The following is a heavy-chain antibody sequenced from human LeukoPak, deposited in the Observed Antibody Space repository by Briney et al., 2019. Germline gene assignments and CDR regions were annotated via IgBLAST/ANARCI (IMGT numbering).Heavy chain of an antibody. D-gene: IGHD3-3*01. CDR1: GYTFTSYG. Sequence: ASVKVSCKASGYTFTSYGISWVRQAPGQGLEWMGWISAYNGNTNYAQKLQGRVTMTTDTSTSTVYMELRSLRSDDTAVYYCARLYYDFWGGKKNNLYFDYWGQGTVVTVSS. J-gene: IGHJ4*02. CDR3: ARLYYDFWGGKKNNLYFDY. V-gene: IGHV1-18*01. CDR2: ISAYNGNT.